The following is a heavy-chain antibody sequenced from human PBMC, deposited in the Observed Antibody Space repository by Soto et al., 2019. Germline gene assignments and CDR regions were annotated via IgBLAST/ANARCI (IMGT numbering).Heavy chain of an antibody. Sequence: PSETLSLTCTVSGASISTYYWNWIRQPPGKGLEWIGYIYYSGSTNYNPSLKSRVTMSLDASKNQFSLKLRSVTAADAGVYYCAVNLVYCSGGSCYPTHTIDFWGLGMLVTVSS. CDR2: IYYSGST. J-gene: IGHJ4*02. CDR3: AVNLVYCSGGSCYPTHTIDF. CDR1: GASISTYY. V-gene: IGHV4-59*08. D-gene: IGHD2-15*01.